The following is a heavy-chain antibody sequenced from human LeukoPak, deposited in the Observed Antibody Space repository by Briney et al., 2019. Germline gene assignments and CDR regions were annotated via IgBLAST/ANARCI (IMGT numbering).Heavy chain of an antibody. Sequence: GESLKISCKGSGYSFTSYWIGWVRQMPGKGLEWMGIIYPGDSDTRYGPSFQGQVTISADKSISTAYLQWSSLKASDTAMYYCARKHYYDSSGYYLGQYYFDYWGQGTLVTVSS. J-gene: IGHJ4*02. CDR3: ARKHYYDSSGYYLGQYYFDY. CDR1: GYSFTSYW. CDR2: IYPGDSDT. D-gene: IGHD3-22*01. V-gene: IGHV5-51*01.